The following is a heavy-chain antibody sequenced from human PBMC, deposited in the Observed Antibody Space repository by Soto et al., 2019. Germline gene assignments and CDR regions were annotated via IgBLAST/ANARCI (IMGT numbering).Heavy chain of an antibody. Sequence: PSETLSLTCTVSGGSISGYYWSWIRQPPGKGLEWIGYIYYSGSTNYNPSLKSRVTISVDTSKNQFSLKLSSVTAADTAVYHCARRYGDYFDFWGQGTLVTVS. V-gene: IGHV4-59*08. CDR3: ARRYGDYFDF. J-gene: IGHJ4*02. CDR2: IYYSGST. CDR1: GGSISGYY. D-gene: IGHD4-17*01.